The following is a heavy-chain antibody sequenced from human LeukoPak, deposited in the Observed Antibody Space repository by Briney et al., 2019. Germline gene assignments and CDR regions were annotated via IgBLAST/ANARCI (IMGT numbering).Heavy chain of an antibody. Sequence: PGRSLRLSCAASGFTFSSYGMHWVRQAPGKGLEWVAVIWYDGSNKCYADSVKGRFTISRDNAKNSLYLQMNSLRDEDTAVYYCARDLSGRYAFDIWGQGTMVTVSS. J-gene: IGHJ3*02. CDR2: IWYDGSNK. CDR3: ARDLSGRYAFDI. V-gene: IGHV3-33*01. CDR1: GFTFSSYG. D-gene: IGHD3-10*01.